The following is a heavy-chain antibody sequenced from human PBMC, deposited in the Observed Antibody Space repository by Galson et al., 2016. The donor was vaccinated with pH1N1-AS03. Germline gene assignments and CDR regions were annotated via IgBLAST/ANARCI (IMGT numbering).Heavy chain of an antibody. Sequence: SLRLSCAASGFTFSYYGMHWVRQAPGKGLEWVASIRNDGSSEHYADSVKGRFTISRDNSKNTLHLQMNSLTPEDTAVYYCAKDQGGSGRPGYWGQGTLVTVSS. V-gene: IGHV3-30*02. CDR1: GFTFSYYG. CDR2: IRNDGSSE. D-gene: IGHD3-10*01. CDR3: AKDQGGSGRPGY. J-gene: IGHJ4*02.